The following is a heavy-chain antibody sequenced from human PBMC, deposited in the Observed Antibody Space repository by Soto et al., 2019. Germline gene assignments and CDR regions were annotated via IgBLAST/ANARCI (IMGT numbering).Heavy chain of an antibody. D-gene: IGHD2-15*01. CDR1: GGTFSSYA. Sequence: QVQLVQSGAEVKKPGSSVKVSCKASGGTFSSYAISWVRQAPGQGLEWMGGIIPIFGTADYAQKFQGRVTVTAAEARCTAYMELSSLRPEDTAVYYCAGEDCGGGSCYEDWFDPWGQGTLVTVSP. V-gene: IGHV1-69*12. J-gene: IGHJ5*02. CDR2: IIPIFGTA. CDR3: AGEDCGGGSCYEDWFDP.